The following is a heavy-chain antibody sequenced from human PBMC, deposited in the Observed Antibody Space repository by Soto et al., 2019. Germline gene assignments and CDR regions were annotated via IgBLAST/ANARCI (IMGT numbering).Heavy chain of an antibody. CDR1: GGSISSSSYY. V-gene: IGHV4-39*01. D-gene: IGHD3-22*01. CDR3: ASYYYDNSRYYYVPGVY. Sequence: PSETLSLTCTVSGGSISSSSYYWGWIRQPPGKGLEWIGSISYSGSTYYNPSLKSRVTISVDTSKNQFSLKLSSVTAADTAVYYCASYYYDNSRYYYVPGVYWGQGTLVTVS. CDR2: ISYSGST. J-gene: IGHJ4*02.